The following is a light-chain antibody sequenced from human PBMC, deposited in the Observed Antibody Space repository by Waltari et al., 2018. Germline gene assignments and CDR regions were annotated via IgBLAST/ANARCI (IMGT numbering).Light chain of an antibody. CDR2: GAS. J-gene: IGKJ2*01. CDR3: QQYNNWPPKYT. V-gene: IGKV3-15*01. CDR1: QSVSSN. Sequence: EIEITQSPATLSVSPWERATLTCRASQSVSSNLAWYQQKPGQAPRLLIYGASTRATGIPARFSGSGSGTEFTLTISSMQSEDFAVYYCQQYNNWPPKYTFGQGTKLEIK.